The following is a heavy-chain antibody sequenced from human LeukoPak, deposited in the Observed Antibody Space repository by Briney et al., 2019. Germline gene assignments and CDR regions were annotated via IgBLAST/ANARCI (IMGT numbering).Heavy chain of an antibody. CDR1: GGSFSGYY. CDR2: INHSGST. CDR3: ARATRDSVVWFDP. J-gene: IGHJ5*02. V-gene: IGHV4-34*01. D-gene: IGHD3-10*01. Sequence: SETLSLTCAVYGGSFSGYYWSWIRQPPGKGLEWIGEINHSGSTNYNPSLKSRVTISVDTSKNQFSLKLSSVTAADTAVYYCARATRDSVVWFDPWGQGTLVTVSS.